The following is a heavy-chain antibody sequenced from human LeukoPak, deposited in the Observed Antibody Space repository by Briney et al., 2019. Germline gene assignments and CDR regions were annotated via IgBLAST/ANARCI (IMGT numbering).Heavy chain of an antibody. CDR3: VTARRNSYYYYGMDV. V-gene: IGHV1-2*02. Sequence: ASVKVSCKASGYTFTGYYMHWVRQAPGQGLEWMGWINPNSGGTNYAQRFQGRVTMTRDTSISTAYMELSRLRSDDTAVYYCVTARRNSYYYYGMDVWGQGTTVTVSS. CDR1: GYTFTGYY. J-gene: IGHJ6*02. CDR2: INPNSGGT.